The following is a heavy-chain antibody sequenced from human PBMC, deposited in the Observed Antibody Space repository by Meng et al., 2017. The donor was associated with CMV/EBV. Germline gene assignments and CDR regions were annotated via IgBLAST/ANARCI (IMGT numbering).Heavy chain of an antibody. J-gene: IGHJ3*02. V-gene: IGHV1-2*02. CDR3: ARDLGAHDAFDI. CDR1: GYTFTGYY. Sequence: ASVKVSCKASGYTFTGYYMHWVRQAPGQGLEWMGWINPNSGGTNYAQKFQGGVTMTRDTSISTAYMELSRLRSDDTAVYYCARDLGAHDAFDIWGQGTMVTVSS. D-gene: IGHD3-16*01. CDR2: INPNSGGT.